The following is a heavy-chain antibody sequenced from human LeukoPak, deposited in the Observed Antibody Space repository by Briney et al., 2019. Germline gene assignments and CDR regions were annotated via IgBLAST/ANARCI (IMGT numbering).Heavy chain of an antibody. J-gene: IGHJ4*02. CDR3: ARERDGRYFDY. CDR1: GGSISSYY. V-gene: IGHV4-59*01. CDR2: IYHSGST. Sequence: SETLSLTCTVSGGSISSYYWSWIRQPPGKGLEWIGYIYHSGSTNYNPSLRGRVTISGDTSKNQFSLKLNSVTTADTAVYYCARERDGRYFDYWGQGILVTVSS.